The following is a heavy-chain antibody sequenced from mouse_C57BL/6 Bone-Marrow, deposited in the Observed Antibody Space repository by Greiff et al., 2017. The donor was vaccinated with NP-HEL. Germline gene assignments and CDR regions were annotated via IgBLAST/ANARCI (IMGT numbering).Heavy chain of an antibody. CDR3: TRDRDYGYDEDGSLYWYFDV. D-gene: IGHD2-2*01. V-gene: IGHV5-9-1*02. J-gene: IGHJ1*03. CDR2: ISSGGDYI. CDR1: GFTFSSYA. Sequence: EVQLVESGEGLVKPGGSLKLSCAASGFTFSSYAMSWVRQTPEKRLEWVAYISSGGDYIYYADTVKGRFTISRDNARNTLYLQMSSLKSEDTAMYYCTRDRDYGYDEDGSLYWYFDVWGTGTTVTVSS.